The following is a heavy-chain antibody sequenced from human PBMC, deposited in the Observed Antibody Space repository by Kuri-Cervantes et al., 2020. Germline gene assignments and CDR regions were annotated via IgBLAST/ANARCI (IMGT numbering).Heavy chain of an antibody. J-gene: IGHJ3*02. Sequence: GESLKISCAASGFTFSSHSMNWVRQAPGKGLEWVSSISSSSSYIYYADSVKGRFTISRDNAKNSLYLQMNSLRAEDTAVYYCARDLITMVQGVAFDIWGQGTMVTVSS. V-gene: IGHV3-21*01. D-gene: IGHD3-10*01. CDR1: GFTFSSHS. CDR3: ARDLITMVQGVAFDI. CDR2: ISSSSSYI.